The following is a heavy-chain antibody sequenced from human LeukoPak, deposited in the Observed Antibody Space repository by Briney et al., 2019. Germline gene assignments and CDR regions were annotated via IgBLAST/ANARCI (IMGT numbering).Heavy chain of an antibody. V-gene: IGHV4-34*01. D-gene: IGHD3-10*01. CDR3: ARVPYYYGSGTHAGYFDY. CDR2: INHSGST. J-gene: IGHJ4*02. Sequence: SETLSLTCAVYGGSFSGYYWSWIRQPPGKGLEWIGEINHSGSTNYNPSLKSRVTISVDTSKNQFSLKLSSVTAADTAVYYCARVPYYYGSGTHAGYFDYWGQGTLVTVSS. CDR1: GGSFSGYY.